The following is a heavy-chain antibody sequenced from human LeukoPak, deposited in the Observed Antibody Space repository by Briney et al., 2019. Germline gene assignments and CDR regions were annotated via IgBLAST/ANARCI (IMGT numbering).Heavy chain of an antibody. J-gene: IGHJ4*02. V-gene: IGHV1-69*13. CDR2: IIPIFGTA. CDR3: ARGAGYSSGCFDY. CDR1: GGTFISYA. D-gene: IGHD6-19*01. Sequence: SVKVSCKASGGTFISYAISWVRQAPGQGLEWMGGIIPIFGTANYAQKFQGRVTITADESTSTAYMELSSLRSEDTAVYYCARGAGYSSGCFDYWGQGTLVTVSS.